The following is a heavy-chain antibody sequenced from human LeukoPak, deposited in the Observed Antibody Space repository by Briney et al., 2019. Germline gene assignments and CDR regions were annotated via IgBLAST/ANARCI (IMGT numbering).Heavy chain of an antibody. CDR2: IYTSGST. CDR1: GGSISSGSYY. V-gene: IGHV4-61*02. CDR3: ARGEGLDY. D-gene: IGHD1-26*01. Sequence: SETLSLTCTVSGGSISSGSYYWSWIRQPAGKGLEWIGRIYTSGSTNYNPSLKSRVTISVDTSKNQFSLKLSSVTAADTAVYYCARGEGLDYWGQGTLVTVSS. J-gene: IGHJ4*02.